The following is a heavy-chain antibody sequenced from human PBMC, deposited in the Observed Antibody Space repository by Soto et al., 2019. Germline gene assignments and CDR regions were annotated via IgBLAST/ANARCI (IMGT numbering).Heavy chain of an antibody. CDR2: IKSKTDGGKT. CDR1: GFTFSNAW. CDR3: TIHMDPGAFDI. V-gene: IGHV3-15*07. D-gene: IGHD2-21*01. Sequence: GGSLRLSCAASGFTFSNAWMNWVRQAPGKGLEWVGRIKSKTDGGKTDYAAPVKGRFTISRDDSKNTLYLQMNSLKAEDTAVYYCTIHMDPGAFDIWGQGTMVTVSS. J-gene: IGHJ3*02.